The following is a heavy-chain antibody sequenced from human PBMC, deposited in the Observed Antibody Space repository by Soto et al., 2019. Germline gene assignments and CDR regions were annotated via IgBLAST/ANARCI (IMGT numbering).Heavy chain of an antibody. CDR3: TKSRRSVLMVYGFGGMDV. D-gene: IGHD2-8*01. CDR1: GFSASDYA. Sequence: GGSLRLSCAASGFSASDYAMSWVRQATGKGLEWVSSISGSGDGTYYGDSVKGRFTLSRDTSQKTLYLQMNNLRGEDTAVYFCTKSRRSVLMVYGFGGMDVWGRGTTVTVSS. CDR2: ISGSGDGT. V-gene: IGHV3-23*01. J-gene: IGHJ6*02.